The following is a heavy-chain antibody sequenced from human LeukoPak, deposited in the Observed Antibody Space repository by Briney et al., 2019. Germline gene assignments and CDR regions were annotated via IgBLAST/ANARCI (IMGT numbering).Heavy chain of an antibody. CDR1: SYSITSGHY. Sequence: PSETLSLTCGVSSYSITSGHYWGWFRQPPGEGLEWIASIFHSGSTYYNPSFRSRVTISMDTSKNQFSLKLTSVTAADTAVYYCARDRDYGGDARLEWYFDYWGQGTLVAVSS. CDR2: IFHSGST. CDR3: ARDRDYGGDARLEWYFDY. J-gene: IGHJ4*02. V-gene: IGHV4-38-2*02. D-gene: IGHD4-23*01.